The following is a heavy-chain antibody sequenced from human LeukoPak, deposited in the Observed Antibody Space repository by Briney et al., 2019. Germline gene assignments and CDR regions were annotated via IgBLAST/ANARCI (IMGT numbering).Heavy chain of an antibody. D-gene: IGHD4-11*01. V-gene: IGHV3-23*01. CDR3: AKGGTLTTSIGY. CDR1: GFTFSSYA. CDR2: LSGSGGST. J-gene: IGHJ4*02. Sequence: PGGSLRLSCAASGFTFSSYAMRWVPQAPGKGLEWVSALSGSGGSTYYADSVQGRFTISRDNSKNTLYLQMNSLRAEDTAVYYCAKGGTLTTSIGYWGQGTLVTVSS.